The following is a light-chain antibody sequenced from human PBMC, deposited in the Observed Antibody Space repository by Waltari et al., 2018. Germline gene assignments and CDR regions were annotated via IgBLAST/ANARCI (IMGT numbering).Light chain of an antibody. J-gene: IGLJ3*02. CDR1: QSNVGANA. CDR3: ATWDDSPTGRWV. V-gene: IGLV1-44*01. Sequence: QSVLTQPPSASGTPGQRVTIPCSGSQSNVGANAGNWYHQVPGTAPKLVIYRNDQRPSGVPDRFTASKSGTSASLAISGLQSEDEGDYYCATWDDSPTGRWVFGGGTRVTVL. CDR2: RND.